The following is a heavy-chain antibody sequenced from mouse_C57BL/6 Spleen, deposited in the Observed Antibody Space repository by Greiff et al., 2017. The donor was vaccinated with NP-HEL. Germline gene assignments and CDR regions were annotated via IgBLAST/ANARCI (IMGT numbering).Heavy chain of an antibody. V-gene: IGHV5-4*01. CDR2: ISDGGSYT. CDR1: GFTFSSYA. J-gene: IGHJ3*01. D-gene: IGHD1-1*01. Sequence: EVKVVESGGGLVKPGGSLKLSCAASGFTFSSYAMSWVRQTPEKRLEWVATISDGGSYTYYPDNVKGRFTISRDNAKNNLYLQMSHLKSEDTAMYYCAREVNGTPLDWGQGTLVTVSA. CDR3: AREVNGTPLD.